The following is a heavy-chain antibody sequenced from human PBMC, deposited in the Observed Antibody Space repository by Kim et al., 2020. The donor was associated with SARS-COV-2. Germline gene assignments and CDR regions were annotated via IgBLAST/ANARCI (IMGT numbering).Heavy chain of an antibody. J-gene: IGHJ6*03. V-gene: IGHV1-18*01. CDR1: GYTFTSFA. Sequence: ASVKVSCKISGYTFTSFAIRWVRQAPGQGLEWMGCISAYNGNTIYAQKLQGRVTMTTDTSTRTAYMELRSLRSDDTAVYYCARSRGVVVVATYYYMDVWGQGTTVTVSS. D-gene: IGHD2-15*01. CDR3: ARSRGVVVVATYYYMDV. CDR2: ISAYNGNT.